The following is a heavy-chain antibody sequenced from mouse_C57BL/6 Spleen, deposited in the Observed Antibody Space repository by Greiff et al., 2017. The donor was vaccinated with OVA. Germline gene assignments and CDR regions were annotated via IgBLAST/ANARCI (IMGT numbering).Heavy chain of an antibody. Sequence: EVQLQQSGAELVRPGASVKLSCTASGFNIKDYYMHWVKQRPEQGLEWIGRIDPEDGDTEYAPKFQGKATMTADTSSNTAYMQLSSLTSEDSAVYYCARSLYYGSSSYYFDYWGKGTTLTVSS. CDR3: ARSLYYGSSSYYFDY. J-gene: IGHJ2*01. D-gene: IGHD1-1*01. CDR2: IDPEDGDT. V-gene: IGHV14-1*01. CDR1: GFNIKDYY.